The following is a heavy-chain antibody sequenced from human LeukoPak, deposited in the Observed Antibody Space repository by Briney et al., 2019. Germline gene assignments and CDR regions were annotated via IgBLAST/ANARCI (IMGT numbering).Heavy chain of an antibody. V-gene: IGHV4-31*03. CDR2: IYYSGST. CDR3: ARGILVDAFDI. Sequence: SETLSLTCTVSGGSISSGGYYWSWIRQHPGKGLEWIGYIYYSGSTYYNPSLKSRVTISVDTSKNQFSLKLSSVTAADTAVYYCARGILVDAFDIWGQGTMVTVSS. D-gene: IGHD2-15*01. J-gene: IGHJ3*02. CDR1: GGSISSGGYY.